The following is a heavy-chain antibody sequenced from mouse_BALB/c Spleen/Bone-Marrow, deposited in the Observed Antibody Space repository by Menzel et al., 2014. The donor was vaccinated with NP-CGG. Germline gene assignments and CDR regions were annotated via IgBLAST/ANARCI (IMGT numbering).Heavy chain of an antibody. CDR2: INPSNGRT. D-gene: IGHD1-2*01. J-gene: IGHJ2*01. CDR1: GYTFTSYW. CDR3: ARPYYGPYFDY. Sequence: QVQLQQSGAELVKPGASVKLSCKASGYTFTSYWMQWVKQRPGQGLGWIGEINPSNGRTNYNEKFKSKATLTVDKYSXTSYMQLSILTSEDSAFYYCARPYYGPYFDYWGQGTTLTVSS. V-gene: IGHV1S81*02.